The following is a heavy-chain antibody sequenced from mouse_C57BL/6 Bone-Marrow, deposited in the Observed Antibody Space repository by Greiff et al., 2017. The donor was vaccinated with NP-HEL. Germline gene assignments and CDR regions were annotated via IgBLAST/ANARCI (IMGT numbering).Heavy chain of an antibody. J-gene: IGHJ2*01. V-gene: IGHV5-6*01. CDR2: ISSGGSYT. CDR3: ARPFYFDY. CDR1: GFTFSSYG. Sequence: EVHLVESGGDLVKPGGSLKLSCAASGFTFSSYGMSWVRQTPDKRLEWVATISSGGSYTYYPDSVKGRFTISRDNAKNTLYLQMSSLRSEDTAMYSCARPFYFDYWGRGTTLTLTS.